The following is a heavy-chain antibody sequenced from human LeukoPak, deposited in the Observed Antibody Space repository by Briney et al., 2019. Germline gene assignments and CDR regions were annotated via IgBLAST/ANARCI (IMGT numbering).Heavy chain of an antibody. J-gene: IGHJ5*02. Sequence: ASVKVSCKASGYTFTGYYMHWVRQAPGQGLEWMGWINPNSGGTNYAQKFQGRVTMTRDTSISTAYMELSRLRSDDTAVYYCARAPSIVVVPAALFGPNWFDPWGQGTLVTVSS. CDR2: INPNSGGT. CDR1: GYTFTGYY. D-gene: IGHD2-2*01. V-gene: IGHV1-2*02. CDR3: ARAPSIVVVPAALFGPNWFDP.